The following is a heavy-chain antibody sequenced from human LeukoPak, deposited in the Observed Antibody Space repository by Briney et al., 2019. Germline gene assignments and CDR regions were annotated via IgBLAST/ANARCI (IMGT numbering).Heavy chain of an antibody. CDR3: AKDALLGYCSGGRCPFDY. D-gene: IGHD2-15*01. J-gene: IGHJ4*02. CDR1: GFTFSTYA. V-gene: IGHV3-23*01. Sequence: AGSLRLSCAASGFTFSTYAMNWVRRAPGKGREWVSGISGSGVSTYYADSVKGRFTISRDNSKNTLYLQMNSLRAEDTALYYCAKDALLGYCSGGRCPFDYWGQGTLVTVSS. CDR2: ISGSGVST.